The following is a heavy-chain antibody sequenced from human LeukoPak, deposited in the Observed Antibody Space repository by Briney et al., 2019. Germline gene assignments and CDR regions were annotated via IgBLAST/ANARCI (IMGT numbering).Heavy chain of an antibody. V-gene: IGHV3-53*04. CDR2: IYSGGST. J-gene: IGHJ4*02. CDR1: GFTVSSNY. CDR3: ARDHPYGDYFGF. D-gene: IGHD4-17*01. Sequence: GGSLRLSCAASGFTVSSNYMSWVRQAPGKGLEWVSVIYSGGSTYYADSVKGRFTISRPNSKNTLYLQMNSLRAEDTAVYYCARDHPYGDYFGFWGQGTLVTVSS.